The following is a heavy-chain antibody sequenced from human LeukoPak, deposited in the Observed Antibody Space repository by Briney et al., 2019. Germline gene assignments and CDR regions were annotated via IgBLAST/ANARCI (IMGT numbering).Heavy chain of an antibody. V-gene: IGHV3-21*01. D-gene: IGHD2-15*01. CDR2: ISSSSSYI. Sequence: PGGSLRLSCAASGLTFSTYTMNWVRQAPGKGLEWVSSISSSSSYIYYADSVKGRFTISRDNSKNTLYLQMNSLRAEDTAVYYCAREGGGLDAFDIWGQGTMVTVSS. J-gene: IGHJ3*02. CDR3: AREGGGLDAFDI. CDR1: GLTFSTYT.